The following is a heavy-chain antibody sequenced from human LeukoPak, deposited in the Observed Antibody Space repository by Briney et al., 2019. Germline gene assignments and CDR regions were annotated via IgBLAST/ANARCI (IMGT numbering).Heavy chain of an antibody. Sequence: GWSLRLSCAASGFTFTSYSMNWVRQAPGKGLEWVSTISGGGGSTYYADSVKGRFTISRDNSKNTLYLQVNSLRAEDTAVYYCAKGGKWDVTPFDYWGQGTLVTVSS. CDR2: ISGGGGST. D-gene: IGHD1-26*01. CDR3: AKGGKWDVTPFDY. J-gene: IGHJ4*02. V-gene: IGHV3-23*01. CDR1: GFTFTSYS.